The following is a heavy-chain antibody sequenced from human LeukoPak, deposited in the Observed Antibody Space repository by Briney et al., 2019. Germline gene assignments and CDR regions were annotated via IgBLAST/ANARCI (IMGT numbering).Heavy chain of an antibody. V-gene: IGHV4-39*01. CDR3: ARHDSSSSNYARIFDY. D-gene: IGHD6-6*01. CDR2: IYYSGST. CDR1: GGSISSSSYY. Sequence: SETLSLTCTVSGGSISSSSYYWGWIRQPPGKGLEWIGSIYYSGSTYYNPSLKSRVTISVDTSKNQFSLKLSSVTAADTAVYYCARHDSSSSNYARIFDYWGQGTLVTVSS. J-gene: IGHJ4*02.